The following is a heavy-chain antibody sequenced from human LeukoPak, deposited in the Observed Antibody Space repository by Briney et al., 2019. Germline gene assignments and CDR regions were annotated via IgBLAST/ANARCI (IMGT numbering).Heavy chain of an antibody. CDR3: ARGGVNIYFDP. V-gene: IGHV1-2*02. CDR1: GYTFSGYY. CDR2: INPHSGVT. Sequence: ASVKVSCKTSGYTFSGYYMHWVRQAPGQGLEWVGWINPHSGVTKYAQKFQGRVTVTGDTSINTAYMELRSLTSDDTAVYYCARGGVNIYFDPWGQGTLVTVSS. D-gene: IGHD3-16*01. J-gene: IGHJ5*02.